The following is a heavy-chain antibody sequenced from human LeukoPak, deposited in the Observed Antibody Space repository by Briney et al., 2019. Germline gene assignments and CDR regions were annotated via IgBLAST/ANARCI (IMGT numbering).Heavy chain of an antibody. CDR2: IIPIFGTA. CDR3: ATVGYYYYYMDV. J-gene: IGHJ6*03. Sequence: AASVKVSCKASGGTFSSYAISWVRQAPGQGLEWMGGIIPIFGTANYAQKFRGRVTITTDESTSTAYMELSSLRSEDTAVYYCATVGYYYYYMDVWGKGTTVTVSS. V-gene: IGHV1-69*05. CDR1: GGTFSSYA.